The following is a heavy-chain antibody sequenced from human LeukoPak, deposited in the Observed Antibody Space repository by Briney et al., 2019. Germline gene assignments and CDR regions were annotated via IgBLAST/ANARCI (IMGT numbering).Heavy chain of an antibody. CDR2: IYSGGNT. Sequence: GGSLRLSCAASGFTVSNNYMSWVRQAPGKGLEWVSVIYSGGNTYYADSVKGRFTISRDCSKNTLDLQMNSLRAEDTAVYYCARGGGLAPLWNWGQGTLVTVSS. V-gene: IGHV3-53*01. CDR3: ARGGGLAPLWN. D-gene: IGHD2-15*01. CDR1: GFTVSNNY. J-gene: IGHJ4*02.